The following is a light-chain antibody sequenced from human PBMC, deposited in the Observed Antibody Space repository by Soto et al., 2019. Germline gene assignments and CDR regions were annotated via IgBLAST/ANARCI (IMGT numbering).Light chain of an antibody. CDR1: QGVSSS. CDR2: DAS. CDR3: QQRSNWPWT. V-gene: IGKV3-11*01. Sequence: DIEMTQSPPILSVSPGEGATLSCRASQGVSSSLAWYQQKPGQAPRLLIYDASNRATGIPARFSGSGSGTDFTLTISSLEPEDFAVYYCQQRSNWPWTFGQGTKVDIK. J-gene: IGKJ1*01.